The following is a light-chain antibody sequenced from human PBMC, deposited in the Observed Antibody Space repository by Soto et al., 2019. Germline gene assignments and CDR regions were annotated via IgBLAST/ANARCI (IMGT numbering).Light chain of an antibody. CDR3: AAWDGSLNGRVV. J-gene: IGLJ2*01. Sequence: QSVLTQSPSASGTPGQRVTISCSGSSSNIGSHTVNWYQQLPGTAPKLLIYSNNQRPSGVPDRFSGSKSGTSASLAISGLQSEDEADYYCAAWDGSLNGRVVFGGGTKLTVL. CDR2: SNN. V-gene: IGLV1-44*01. CDR1: SSNIGSHT.